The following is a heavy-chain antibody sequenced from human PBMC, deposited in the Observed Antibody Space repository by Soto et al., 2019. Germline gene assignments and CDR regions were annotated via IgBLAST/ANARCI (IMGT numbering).Heavy chain of an antibody. Sequence: ASETLSLTCTVSGGSISSGGYYWSWIRQHPGKGLEWIGYIYYSGSTYYNPSLKSRVTISVDTSKNQFSLKLSSVTAADTAVYYCARGEGYSYADWFDPWGQGTLVTVSS. CDR1: GGSISSGGYY. CDR3: ARGEGYSYADWFDP. J-gene: IGHJ5*02. CDR2: IYYSGST. V-gene: IGHV4-31*03. D-gene: IGHD5-18*01.